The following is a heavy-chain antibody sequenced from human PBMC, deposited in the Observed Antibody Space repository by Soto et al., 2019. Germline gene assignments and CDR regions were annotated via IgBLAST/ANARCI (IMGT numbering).Heavy chain of an antibody. Sequence: EVQLLESGGGLVQPGGSLRLSCAASGFTFSSYAMSWVRQAPGKGLEWVSAISGSGGSTYYADSVKGRFTISRDNSKNPLYLQMNSRRAEDAAVYYCAKDLLLWFGELADDYWGQGTLVTVSS. CDR2: ISGSGGST. J-gene: IGHJ4*02. CDR3: AKDLLLWFGELADDY. D-gene: IGHD3-10*01. V-gene: IGHV3-23*01. CDR1: GFTFSSYA.